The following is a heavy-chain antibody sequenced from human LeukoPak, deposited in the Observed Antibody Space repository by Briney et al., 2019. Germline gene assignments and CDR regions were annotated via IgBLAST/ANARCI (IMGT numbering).Heavy chain of an antibody. J-gene: IGHJ4*02. Sequence: SETLSLTCTVSGGSISSSNYYWDWIRQPPGKGLEWIGTIFYSGTTYYTPSLKSRVIISVDTSKNQFSLKLSSVTAADTAVYYCARLDSSGYQTWFKFWGQGTLVTVSS. CDR3: ARLDSSGYQTWFKF. D-gene: IGHD3-22*01. V-gene: IGHV4-39*01. CDR2: IFYSGTT. CDR1: GGSISSSNYY.